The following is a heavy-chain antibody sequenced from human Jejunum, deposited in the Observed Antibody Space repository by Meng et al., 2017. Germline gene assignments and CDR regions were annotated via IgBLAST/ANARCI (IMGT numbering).Heavy chain of an antibody. CDR2: IKQGGSDK. CDR3: ARGGFGWFDP. V-gene: IGHV3-7*01. J-gene: IGHJ5*02. CDR1: GFTFSSYW. D-gene: IGHD2-15*01. Sequence: GGSLRLSCAASGFTFSSYWMSWVRQAPGKGLEWVANIKQGGSDKYYVDSVKGRFSISRDNAKNSHYLQMNSLRAEDTAVYYCARGGFGWFDPWGQGTLVTVSS.